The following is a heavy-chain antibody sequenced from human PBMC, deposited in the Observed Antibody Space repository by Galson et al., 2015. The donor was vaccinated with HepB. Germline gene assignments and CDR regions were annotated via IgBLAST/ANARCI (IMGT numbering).Heavy chain of an antibody. Sequence: SLRLSCAASGFTFSYYAMSWVRQAPGKGLEWVSAITPSGDNTFSADSMKGRFIISRDNSQNTLFLQLNSLRPDDMAIYFCAKVFPEKTDGWYRQALYYFDSWGQGTRVTVSS. CDR3: AKVFPEKTDGWYRQALYYFDS. CDR1: GFTFSYYA. V-gene: IGHV3-23*01. J-gene: IGHJ4*02. CDR2: ITPSGDNT. D-gene: IGHD6-19*01.